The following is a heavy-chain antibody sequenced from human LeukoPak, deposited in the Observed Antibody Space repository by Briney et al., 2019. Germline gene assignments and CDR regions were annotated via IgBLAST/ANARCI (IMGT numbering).Heavy chain of an antibody. Sequence: GESLKISRNGSGYSFNSYWIGWVRQMPGKGLEWMGIIYHGDSDTRYSPSFQGQVTITADKSISTAYLQWSSLKASDTAMYYCARRGRYSYGFDYWGQGTLVTVSS. CDR2: IYHGDSDT. CDR1: GYSFNSYW. V-gene: IGHV5-51*01. D-gene: IGHD5-18*01. CDR3: ARRGRYSYGFDY. J-gene: IGHJ4*02.